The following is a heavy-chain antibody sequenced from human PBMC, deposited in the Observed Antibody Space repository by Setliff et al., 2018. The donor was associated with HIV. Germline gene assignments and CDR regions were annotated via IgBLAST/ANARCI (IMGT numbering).Heavy chain of an antibody. V-gene: IGHV4-38-2*01. CDR2: IYHSGST. Sequence: NPSETLSLTCAVSGYSISSGYYWGWIRQPPGKGLEWIGSIYHSGSTYYNPSLKSRVNISVDKSKNQFSLRLRSVTAADTAVYYCARVSCSSWYSIPRYYYYSMDVWGEGTTVTVSS. D-gene: IGHD6-13*01. CDR3: ARVSCSSWYSIPRYYYYSMDV. J-gene: IGHJ6*03. CDR1: GYSISSGYY.